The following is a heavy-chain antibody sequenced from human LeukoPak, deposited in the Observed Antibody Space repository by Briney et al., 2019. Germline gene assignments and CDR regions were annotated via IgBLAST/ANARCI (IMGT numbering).Heavy chain of an antibody. CDR1: GFTFSSYA. CDR2: ISGSGGST. J-gene: IGHJ6*03. Sequence: GGSLRLSCAASGFTFSSYAMSWVRQAPGKGLEWVSAISGSGGSTYYADSVKGRFTISRDNSKNTLYLQMNSLRAEDTAVYYCGKGVLQAATSRNNYYSYYYMDVWGKGTTVTVSS. D-gene: IGHD2-15*01. CDR3: GKGVLQAATSRNNYYSYYYMDV. V-gene: IGHV3-23*01.